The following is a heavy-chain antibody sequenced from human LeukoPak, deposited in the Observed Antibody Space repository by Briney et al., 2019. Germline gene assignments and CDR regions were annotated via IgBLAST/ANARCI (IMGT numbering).Heavy chain of an antibody. CDR3: ASLPTVYSRGYLAL. CDR2: INHSGST. V-gene: IGHV4-34*01. D-gene: IGHD3-22*01. J-gene: IGHJ4*02. CDR1: GGSSSGYY. Sequence: SETLSLTCVLYGGSSSGYYWSWIRQPPGKGLEWIGEINHSGSTNYNPSLKSRVTISVDTSKNQFSLKLSSVTAADTAVYYCASLPTVYSRGYLALWGQGTLVTVSS.